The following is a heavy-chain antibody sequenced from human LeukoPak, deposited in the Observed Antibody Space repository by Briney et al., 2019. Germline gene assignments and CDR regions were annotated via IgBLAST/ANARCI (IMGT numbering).Heavy chain of an antibody. CDR3: ARVTSRLIDY. J-gene: IGHJ4*02. D-gene: IGHD4-11*01. V-gene: IGHV4-39*07. Sequence: SETLSLTCTVSGGSISSGSYYWGWIRQPPGKGLEWIGSIYYSGSTYYNPSLKSRVTISVDTSKNQFSLKLSSVTAADTAVYYCARVTSRLIDYWGQGTLVAVSS. CDR2: IYYSGST. CDR1: GGSISSGSYY.